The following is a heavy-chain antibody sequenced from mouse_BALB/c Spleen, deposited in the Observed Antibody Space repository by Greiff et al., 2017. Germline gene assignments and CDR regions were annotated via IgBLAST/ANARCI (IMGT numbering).Heavy chain of an antibody. J-gene: IGHJ2*01. D-gene: IGHD2-1*01. Sequence: VQLKESGGGLVHPGGSLKLSCAASGFTFSSYGMSWVRQTPDKRLELVATINSNGGSTYYPDSVKGRFTISRDNAKNTLYLQMSSLKSEDTAMYYCARDGYYGKGDYWGQGTTLTVSS. V-gene: IGHV5-6-3*01. CDR1: GFTFSSYG. CDR2: INSNGGST. CDR3: ARDGYYGKGDY.